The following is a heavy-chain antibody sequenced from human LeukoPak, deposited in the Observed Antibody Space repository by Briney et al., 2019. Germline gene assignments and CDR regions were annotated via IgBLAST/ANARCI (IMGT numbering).Heavy chain of an antibody. CDR1: GGSISSGDYY. CDR2: IYYSGST. Sequence: SETLSLTCTVSGGSISSGDYYWSWIRQPPGKGLEWIGYIYYSGSTYYNPSLKSRVTISVDTSRNQSSLKLSSVTAADTAVYYCARAPGYGDSYFDYWGQGTLVTVSS. D-gene: IGHD4-17*01. V-gene: IGHV4-30-4*01. CDR3: ARAPGYGDSYFDY. J-gene: IGHJ4*02.